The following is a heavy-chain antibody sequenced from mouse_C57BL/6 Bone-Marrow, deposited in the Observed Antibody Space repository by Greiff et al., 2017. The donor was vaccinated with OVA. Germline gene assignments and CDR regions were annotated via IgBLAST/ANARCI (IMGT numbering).Heavy chain of an antibody. CDR3: ARAGYDATFYWYFDV. V-gene: IGHV1-18*01. D-gene: IGHD2-3*01. J-gene: IGHJ1*03. CDR1: GYTFTDYN. Sequence: EVQLQESGPELVKPGASVKIPCKASGYTFTDYNMDWVKQSHGKSLEWIGDINPNNGGTIYNQKFKGKATLTVDKSSSTAYMELRSLTSEDTAVSYCARAGYDATFYWYFDVWGTGTTVTVSS. CDR2: INPNNGGT.